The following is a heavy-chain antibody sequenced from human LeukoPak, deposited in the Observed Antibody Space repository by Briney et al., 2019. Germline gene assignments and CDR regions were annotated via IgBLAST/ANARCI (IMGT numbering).Heavy chain of an antibody. CDR3: ARDRITMVRGVGSYYYGMDV. CDR1: GFTVSSNY. D-gene: IGHD3-10*01. V-gene: IGHV3-66*01. J-gene: IGHJ6*02. Sequence: RPGGSLRLSCAASGFTVSSNYMSWVRQAPGKRLEWVSVIYSGGSTYYADSVKGRFTISRDNSKDTLYLQMNSLRAEDTAVYYCARDRITMVRGVGSYYYGMDVWGQGTTVTVSS. CDR2: IYSGGST.